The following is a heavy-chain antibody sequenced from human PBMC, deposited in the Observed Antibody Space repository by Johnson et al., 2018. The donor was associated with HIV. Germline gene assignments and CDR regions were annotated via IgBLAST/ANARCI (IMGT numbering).Heavy chain of an antibody. CDR3: TTPSGSYVSSYDAFDI. D-gene: IGHD1-26*01. Sequence: QMQLVESGGGVVQPGRSLRLSCAASGFTFSSYAMHWVRQAPGKGLEWVAVISYDGSNKYYADSVKGRVTISRDNSKNTLYLQMNSLRAEDTAVYYCTTPSGSYVSSYDAFDIWGQGTMVTVSS. CDR2: ISYDGSNK. CDR1: GFTFSSYA. J-gene: IGHJ3*02. V-gene: IGHV3-30-3*01.